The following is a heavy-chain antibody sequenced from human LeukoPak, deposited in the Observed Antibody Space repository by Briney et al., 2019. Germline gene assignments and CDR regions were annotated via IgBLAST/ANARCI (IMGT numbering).Heavy chain of an antibody. D-gene: IGHD3-3*01. CDR1: GFTFSNYN. CDR2: ISSSSSDT. V-gene: IGHV3-21*01. Sequence: PGGSLRLSCAASGFTFSNYNMNWVRQAPGKGLEWVSSISSSSSDTYYADSVKGRFTISRDNAKNSLYLQMNSLRAEDTAVYYCAKGALEWLLGIDYWGQGTLVTVSS. CDR3: AKGALEWLLGIDY. J-gene: IGHJ4*02.